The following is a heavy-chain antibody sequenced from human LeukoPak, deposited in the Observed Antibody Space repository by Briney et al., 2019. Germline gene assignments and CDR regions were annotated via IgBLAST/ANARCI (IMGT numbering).Heavy chain of an antibody. J-gene: IGHJ5*02. D-gene: IGHD2-2*01. CDR2: IIPIFGTA. V-gene: IGHV1-69*13. CDR3: ARDARHRYCSSTSCYRGWLDP. Sequence: ASVKVSCKASSGTFSSYAISWVRQAPGQGLEWMGGIIPIFGTANYAQKFQGRVTITADESTSTAYMELSSLRSEDTAVYYCARDARHRYCSSTSCYRGWLDPWGQGTLVTVSS. CDR1: SGTFSSYA.